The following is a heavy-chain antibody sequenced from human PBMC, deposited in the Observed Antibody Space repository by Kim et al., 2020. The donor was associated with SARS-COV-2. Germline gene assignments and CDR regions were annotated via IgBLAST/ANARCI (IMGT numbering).Heavy chain of an antibody. CDR3: ARGGRTDY. D-gene: IGHD1-26*01. V-gene: IGHV4-34*01. CDR2: INHSGST. J-gene: IGHJ4*02. Sequence: SETLSLTCAVYGGSFSGYYWSWIRQPPGKGLEWIGEINHSGSTNYNPSLKSRVTISVDTSKNQFSLKLSSVTAADTAVYYCARGGRTDYWGQGTLVTVSS. CDR1: GGSFSGYY.